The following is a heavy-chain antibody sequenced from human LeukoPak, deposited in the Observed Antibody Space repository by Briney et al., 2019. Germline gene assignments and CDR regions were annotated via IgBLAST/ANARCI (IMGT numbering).Heavy chain of an antibody. CDR1: GFTFSSYG. CDR2: IRYDGSNK. D-gene: IGHD6-13*01. J-gene: IGHJ6*03. CDR3: AKGGYSSSWYARSTYYMDV. V-gene: IGHV3-30*02. Sequence: QSGGSLRLSCAASGFTFSSYGMHWVRQAPGKGLEWVALIRYDGSNKYYADSVKGRFTISRDNSKNTLYLQMNSLRAEGTAVYYCAKGGYSSSWYARSTYYMDVWGKGTTVTISS.